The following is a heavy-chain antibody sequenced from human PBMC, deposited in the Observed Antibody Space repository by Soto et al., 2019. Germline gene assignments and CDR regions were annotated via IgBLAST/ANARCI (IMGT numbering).Heavy chain of an antibody. D-gene: IGHD1-26*01. CDR1: GGTFTDYT. V-gene: IGHV1-69*02. CDR2: IIPVLDLS. J-gene: IGHJ2*01. CDR3: AKKIGTCAFDL. Sequence: QVQLVQSGAEVKKPGSSVKVSCKASGGTFTDYTITWVRQAPGQGLEWMGRIIPVLDLSNYAQKFQGRVTITADKSTTTSYMELSGLTSEDTAVYYCAKKIGTCAFDLWGRGTLVTVSS.